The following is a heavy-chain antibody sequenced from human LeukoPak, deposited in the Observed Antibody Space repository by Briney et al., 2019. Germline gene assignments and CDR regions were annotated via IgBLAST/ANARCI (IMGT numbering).Heavy chain of an antibody. Sequence: SETLSLTCTVSGGSISSYYWSWIWQPAGKGLEWIGRIYTSGSTNYNPSLKSRVTMSVDTSKNQFSLKLSSVTAADTAVYYCARAGTTVKYYYYYMDVWGKGTTVTVSS. CDR1: GGSISSYY. CDR3: ARAGTTVKYYYYYMDV. V-gene: IGHV4-4*07. D-gene: IGHD4-17*01. J-gene: IGHJ6*03. CDR2: IYTSGST.